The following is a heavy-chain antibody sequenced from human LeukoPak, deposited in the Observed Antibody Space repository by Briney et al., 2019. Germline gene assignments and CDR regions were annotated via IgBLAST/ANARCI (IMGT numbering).Heavy chain of an antibody. V-gene: IGHV3-48*03. CDR3: ARDQFGTKLD. J-gene: IGHJ4*02. CDR1: GFSFSSYE. D-gene: IGHD1-14*01. Sequence: PGGSLRLSCAASGFSFSSYEMNWVRQAPGKGLEWVSHISSDGRVGTYLDSVRGRFTMSRDNAKNSLYLQMNSLRAEDTAVYYCARDQFGTKLDWGQGTLVTVSS. CDR2: ISSDGRVG.